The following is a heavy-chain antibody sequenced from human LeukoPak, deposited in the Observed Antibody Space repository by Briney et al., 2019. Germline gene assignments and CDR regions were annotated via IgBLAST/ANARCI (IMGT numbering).Heavy chain of an antibody. D-gene: IGHD3-10*01. J-gene: IGHJ4*02. CDR1: GFTFSSYG. CDR3: AKAPTYYYGSGSYSVLDY. CDR2: ISGSGGST. V-gene: IGHV3-23*01. Sequence: PGASLRLSCAASGFTFSSYGMSWVRQAPGKGLEWVSAISGSGGSTYYADSVKGRFTISRDNSKNTLYLQMNSLRAEDTAVYYCAKAPTYYYGSGSYSVLDYWGQGTLVTVSS.